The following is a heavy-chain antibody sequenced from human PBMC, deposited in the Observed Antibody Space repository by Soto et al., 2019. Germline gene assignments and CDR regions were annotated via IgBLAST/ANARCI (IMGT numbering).Heavy chain of an antibody. Sequence: VQLQESGPGLVKPAETLSLTCTVSGGTLSNFYWSWVRQSPGKGLEWIVYIHYMGNTKYIPSLKSRVIMSIDASKNQFSLTLKSVTAADTAVYYCTRTRKTGCFSPVDSWGQGIPVTVSS. V-gene: IGHV4-59*01. CDR3: TRTRKTGCFSPVDS. D-gene: IGHD1-1*01. CDR2: IHYMGNT. CDR1: GGTLSNFY. J-gene: IGHJ4*02.